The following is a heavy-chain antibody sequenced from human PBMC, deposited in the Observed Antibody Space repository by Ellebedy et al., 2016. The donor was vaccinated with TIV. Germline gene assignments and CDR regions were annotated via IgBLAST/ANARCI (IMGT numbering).Heavy chain of an antibody. CDR2: IYSGGGT. Sequence: PGGSLRLSCAASGFTVSNNYLTWVRQAPGKGLEWVSLIYSGGGTYYADSVKGRFTISRDNSKNTLFLQMNSLRTEDTAVYYCARGKREGYDAFDIWGQGTMVTVSS. D-gene: IGHD1-26*01. CDR1: GFTVSNNY. J-gene: IGHJ3*02. V-gene: IGHV3-53*01. CDR3: ARGKREGYDAFDI.